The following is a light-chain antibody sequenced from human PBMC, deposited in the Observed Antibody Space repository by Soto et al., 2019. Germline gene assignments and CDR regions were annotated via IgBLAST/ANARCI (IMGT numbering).Light chain of an antibody. CDR1: QSISTTY. Sequence: EIVLTQSPGTLSLSPGERATLSCRASQSISTTYLAWYQQTPGQAPRLLIYATSNRATGTPDRFTGSGSGTDFTLTISRLEPEDSAVYYCQQYGSSPMYTFGQGTKLE. CDR2: ATS. V-gene: IGKV3-20*01. CDR3: QQYGSSPMYT. J-gene: IGKJ2*01.